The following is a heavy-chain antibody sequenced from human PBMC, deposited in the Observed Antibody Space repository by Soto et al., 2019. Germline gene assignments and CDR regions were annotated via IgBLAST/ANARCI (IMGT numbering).Heavy chain of an antibody. V-gene: IGHV1-69*12. CDR1: GGTFSSYA. CDR2: IIPIFVTA. CDR3: ASGGDCSGGSCYSPSSWFGWFDP. D-gene: IGHD2-15*01. J-gene: IGHJ5*02. Sequence: QVQLVQSGAEVKKPGSSVKVSCKASGGTFSSYAISWVRQAPGQGLEWMGGIIPIFVTANYAQKFQGRVTITADESTSTDYMELSSLRSEDTAVYYCASGGDCSGGSCYSPSSWFGWFDPWGQGTLVTVSS.